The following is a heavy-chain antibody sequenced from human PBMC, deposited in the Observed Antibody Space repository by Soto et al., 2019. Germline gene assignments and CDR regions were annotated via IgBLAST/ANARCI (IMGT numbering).Heavy chain of an antibody. CDR2: MSGSGDST. J-gene: IGHJ4*02. CDR3: AKVRSTAVVAAANY. V-gene: IGHV3-23*01. CDR1: GFIFSSYA. D-gene: IGHD2-15*01. Sequence: GGSLRLSCAASGFIFSSYAMSWVRQAPGKGLEWVSAMSGSGDSTYYADSVKGRFTISRDNSKNMLYLQMNSLRTEDTALYYCAKVRSTAVVAAANYWGQRTLVTVSS.